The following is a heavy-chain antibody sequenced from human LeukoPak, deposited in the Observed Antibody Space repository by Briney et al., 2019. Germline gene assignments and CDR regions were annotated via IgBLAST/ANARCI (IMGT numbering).Heavy chain of an antibody. CDR3: AKLYSSSWYGGNWFDP. V-gene: IGHV3-74*01. CDR2: INSDGSST. Sequence: TGGSLRLSCAASGFTFSSYWMHWVRQVPGKGLVWVSRINSDGSSTSYADSVKGRFTISRDNSKNTLYLQMNSLRAEDTAVYYCAKLYSSSWYGGNWFDPWGQGTLVTVSS. CDR1: GFTFSSYW. D-gene: IGHD6-13*01. J-gene: IGHJ5*02.